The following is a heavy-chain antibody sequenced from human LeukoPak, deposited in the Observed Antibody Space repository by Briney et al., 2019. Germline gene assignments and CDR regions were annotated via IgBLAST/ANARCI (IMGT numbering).Heavy chain of an antibody. D-gene: IGHD2-8*01. CDR2: IYYSGST. J-gene: IGHJ4*02. CDR1: GGSISSSSYY. CDR3: ARGYCTNAVCSLGPTQA. V-gene: IGHV4-39*07. Sequence: SETLSLTCTVSGGSISSSSYYWGWIRQPPGKGLEWIGSIYYSGSTYYNPSLKSRVTISVDTSKNQFSLKLSSVTAAATAVYYCARGYCTNAVCSLGPTQAWGQGTLVTVSS.